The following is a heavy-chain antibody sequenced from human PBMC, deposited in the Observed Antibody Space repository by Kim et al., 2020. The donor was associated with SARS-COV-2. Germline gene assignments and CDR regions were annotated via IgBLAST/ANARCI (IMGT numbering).Heavy chain of an antibody. CDR2: ISYDGSNK. D-gene: IGHD6-13*01. CDR1: GFTFSTYD. CDR3: ARVPYSSSWYRGYFQH. Sequence: GGSLRLSCAASGFTFSTYDMHWVRQAPGKGLEWVAVISYDGSNKYYADSVKGRFTISRDNSKNTVYLQMNSLRAEDTAVYYCARVPYSSSWYRGYFQHWGQGTLVTVSS. J-gene: IGHJ1*01. V-gene: IGHV3-33*05.